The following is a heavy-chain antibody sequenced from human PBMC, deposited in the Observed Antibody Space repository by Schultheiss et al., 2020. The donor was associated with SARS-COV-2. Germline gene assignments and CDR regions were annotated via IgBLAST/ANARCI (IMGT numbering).Heavy chain of an antibody. V-gene: IGHV1-46*01. J-gene: IGHJ5*02. CDR1: EFLLGTFH. CDR3: AREAAAAAGGWFDP. Sequence: ASVKVSCKASEFLLGTFHIHWVRQAPGLGLQWMGIINPYGGRADYAQKFQDRVTMTSDTSRNTVSMELRSLKSDDTAVYYCAREAAAAAGGWFDPWGQGTLVTVSS. D-gene: IGHD6-13*01. CDR2: INPYGGRA.